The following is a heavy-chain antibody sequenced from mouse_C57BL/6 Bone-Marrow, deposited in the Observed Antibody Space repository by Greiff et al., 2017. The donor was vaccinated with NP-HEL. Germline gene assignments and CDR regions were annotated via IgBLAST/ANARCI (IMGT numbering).Heavy chain of an antibody. CDR2: IDPSDSYT. V-gene: IGHV1-50*01. CDR1: GYTFTSYW. D-gene: IGHD4-1*01. J-gene: IGHJ2*01. Sequence: QVHVKQPGAELVKPGASVKLSCKASGYTFTSYWMQWVNQRPGQGLEWIGEIDPSDSYTNYNQKFKGKATLTVDTSSSTAYMQLSSLTSEDSAVYYCATNWDDYWGQGTTLTVSS. CDR3: ATNWDDY.